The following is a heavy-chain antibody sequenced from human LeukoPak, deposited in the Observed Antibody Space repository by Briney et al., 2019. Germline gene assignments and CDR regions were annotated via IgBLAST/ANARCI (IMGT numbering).Heavy chain of an antibody. J-gene: IGHJ4*02. CDR3: ARRGINQAHQAKYYFDY. D-gene: IGHD3-10*01. Sequence: PSETLSLTCAVYGGSFSGYYWSWIRQPPGKGLEWIGEINHSGSTNYNPSLKSRVTISVDTSKNQFSLKLSSVTAADTAVYYCARRGINQAHQAKYYFDYWGQGTLVTVSS. CDR1: GGSFSGYY. CDR2: INHSGST. V-gene: IGHV4-34*01.